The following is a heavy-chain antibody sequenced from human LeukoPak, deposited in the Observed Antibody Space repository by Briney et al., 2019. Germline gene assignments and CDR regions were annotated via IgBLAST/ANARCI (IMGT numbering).Heavy chain of an antibody. CDR1: GYSISSGYY. V-gene: IGHV4-38-2*01. CDR3: ARWDSGEWFHGAFDI. CDR2: IYHSGST. D-gene: IGHD3-3*01. Sequence: SETLSLTCGVSGYSISSGYYWGWIRQPPGKGLKWIGSIYHSGSTYYNPSLKSRVTISVDTSKNQFSLKLRSVTAADTALYYCARWDSGEWFHGAFDIWGQGTRVTVSS. J-gene: IGHJ3*02.